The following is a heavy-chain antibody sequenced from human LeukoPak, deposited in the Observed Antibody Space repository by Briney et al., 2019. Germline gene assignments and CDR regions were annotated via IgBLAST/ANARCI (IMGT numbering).Heavy chain of an antibody. V-gene: IGHV3-7*01. D-gene: IGHD5-24*01. CDR2: IKQDGSKK. CDR1: GFTFSESW. Sequence: PGGSLRLSCVGSGFTFSESWMTWVRQDPGKGLEWVANIKQDGSKKDYVDSVKGRFTISRYNAKKSLFLQMNSLRAEDTGVYYCGRGLGWLVDYWGEGTLVTVSS. CDR3: GRGLGWLVDY. J-gene: IGHJ4*02.